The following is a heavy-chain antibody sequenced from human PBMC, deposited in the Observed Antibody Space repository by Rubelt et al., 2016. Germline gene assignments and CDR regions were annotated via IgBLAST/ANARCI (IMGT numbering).Heavy chain of an antibody. CDR1: GYTFTSYY. CDR2: INPSGGST. V-gene: IGHV1-46*01. D-gene: IGHD3-3*01. CDR3: ARSPRYDFEDNWFDP. Sequence: QVQLVQSGAEVKKPGSSVTVSCKASGYTFTSYYMHWVRQAPGQGLEWMGIINPSGGSTSYAQKLQGRVTMTKDTSTSTVYMELSSLRSEDKAVYYCARSPRYDFEDNWFDPGGQGTLVTVSS. J-gene: IGHJ5*02.